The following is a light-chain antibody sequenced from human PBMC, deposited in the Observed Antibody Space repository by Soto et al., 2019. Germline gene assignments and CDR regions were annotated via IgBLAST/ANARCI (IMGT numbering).Light chain of an antibody. V-gene: IGKV1-5*01. Sequence: DIQVTQSPPTLSASVGDRVTITCRASQTISTWVAWYQQKPGKAPKLLVYDASTLQSGVASRFSGSGSGTEFTLTISSLQPDDSATYYCQPYNSYSRTFGQGTKVDIK. J-gene: IGKJ1*01. CDR2: DAS. CDR3: QPYNSYSRT. CDR1: QTISTW.